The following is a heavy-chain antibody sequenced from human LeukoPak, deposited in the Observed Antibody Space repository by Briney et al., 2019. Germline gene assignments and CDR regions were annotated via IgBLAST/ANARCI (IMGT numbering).Heavy chain of an antibody. V-gene: IGHV4-59*08. CDR2: IYYSGST. D-gene: IGHD4-17*01. J-gene: IGHJ4*02. Sequence: PSETLSLTCTVSGGSISSYYWSWIRQPPGKGLEWIGYIYYSGSTNYNPSLKSRVTISVDTSKNQFSLKLSSVTAADTAVYYCARADVNYGDYVWLRSPFDYWGQGTLVTVSS. CDR1: GGSISSYY. CDR3: ARADVNYGDYVWLRSPFDY.